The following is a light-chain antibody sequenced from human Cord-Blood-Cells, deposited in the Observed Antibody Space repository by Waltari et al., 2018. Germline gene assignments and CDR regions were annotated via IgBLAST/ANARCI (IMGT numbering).Light chain of an antibody. V-gene: IGLV2-14*01. CDR1: SSDGGGYNH. CDR3: SSYTSSSTLV. J-gene: IGLJ2*01. Sequence: QPALTQPASVSGSPGQSITISCPGPSSDGGGYNHVSWYQQHPGKAPKLMIYDVSNRPSGVSNRFSGSKSGNTASLTISGLQAEDEADYYCSSYTSSSTLVFGGGTKLTVL. CDR2: DVS.